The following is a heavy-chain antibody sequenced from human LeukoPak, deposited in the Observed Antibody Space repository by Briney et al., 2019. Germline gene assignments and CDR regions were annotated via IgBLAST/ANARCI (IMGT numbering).Heavy chain of an antibody. CDR2: ISYEGSNK. V-gene: IGHV3-30-3*02. D-gene: IGHD3-22*01. Sequence: PGGSLRLSCAASGFTFGSYAMHWVRQAPGKGLEWVAVISYEGSNKYYADSVKGRFTISRDNSKNTLYLQMNSLRAEDTAVYYCAKWDGMYYYDSSGYYYLDYWGQGTLVTVSS. CDR1: GFTFGSYA. CDR3: AKWDGMYYYDSSGYYYLDY. J-gene: IGHJ4*02.